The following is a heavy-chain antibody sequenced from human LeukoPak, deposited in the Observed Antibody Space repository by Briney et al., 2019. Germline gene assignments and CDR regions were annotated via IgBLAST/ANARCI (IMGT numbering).Heavy chain of an antibody. CDR3: AKDLNLLLWFGESHFDY. CDR2: ISYDGSNK. CDR1: GFTFSSYG. J-gene: IGHJ4*02. V-gene: IGHV3-30*18. Sequence: GGSLRLSCAASGFTFSSYGMRWVRQAPGKGLEWVAVISYDGSNKYYADSVKGRFTISRDNSKNTLYLQMNSLRAEDTAVYYCAKDLNLLLWFGESHFDYWGQGTLVTVSS. D-gene: IGHD3-10*01.